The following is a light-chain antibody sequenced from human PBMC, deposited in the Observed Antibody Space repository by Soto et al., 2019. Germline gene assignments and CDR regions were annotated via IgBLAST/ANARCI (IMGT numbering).Light chain of an antibody. CDR1: QSISTY. CDR3: QQYNSYSPYT. Sequence: DIQMTQSPSTLSASVGDRVTITCRASQSISTYLAWYQQKPGNAPKLLIYQASNLQSGVPSRFSGSGSGTEFTLTISSLQPDDVATYYCQQYNSYSPYTFGQGTNLEIK. J-gene: IGKJ2*01. CDR2: QAS. V-gene: IGKV1-5*03.